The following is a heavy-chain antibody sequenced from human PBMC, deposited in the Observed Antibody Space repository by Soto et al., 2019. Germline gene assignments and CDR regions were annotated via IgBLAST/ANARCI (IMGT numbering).Heavy chain of an antibody. CDR2: NYYSGIT. CDR3: ARGSSIAGLYYGMDV. V-gene: IGHV4-31*03. Sequence: QVQLQESGPGLVKPSQTLSLTCTVSGGSISSGGYYWTWIRQHPGKGLEWIGYNYYSGITYYNPSLRSRVTISLDTSKYQFSRTLSSVTAAATAVYYCARGSSIAGLYYGMDVWGQGTTVTVSS. D-gene: IGHD6-6*01. CDR1: GGSISSGGYY. J-gene: IGHJ6*02.